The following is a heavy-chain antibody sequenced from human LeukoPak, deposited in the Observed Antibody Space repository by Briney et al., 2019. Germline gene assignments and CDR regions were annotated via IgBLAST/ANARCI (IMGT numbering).Heavy chain of an antibody. V-gene: IGHV1-46*01. J-gene: IGHJ4*02. CDR2: INPSGGST. Sequence: GASVKVSCKAPGYTFTSYYMHWVRQAPGQGLEWMGIINPSGGSTSYAQKFQGRVTMTRDMSTSTVYMELSSLRSEVTAVYYCARDGDVLRYFDWFPYYFDYWGQGTLVTVSS. D-gene: IGHD3-9*01. CDR3: ARDGDVLRYFDWFPYYFDY. CDR1: GYTFTSYY.